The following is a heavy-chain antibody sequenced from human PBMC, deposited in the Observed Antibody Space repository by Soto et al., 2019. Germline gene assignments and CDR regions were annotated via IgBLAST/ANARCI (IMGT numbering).Heavy chain of an antibody. Sequence: PSETLSLTCSVSGSSIRSYYWSWIRQPPGKGLEWIGNIYYSGSTNYNPSLKSRVIISVDSSKSQFSLRLNSLTAADTAVYYCTRVGGYYGDYPNFDYWGQGALVPVSS. CDR1: GSSIRSYY. J-gene: IGHJ4*02. D-gene: IGHD4-17*01. CDR2: IYYSGST. CDR3: TRVGGYYGDYPNFDY. V-gene: IGHV4-59*01.